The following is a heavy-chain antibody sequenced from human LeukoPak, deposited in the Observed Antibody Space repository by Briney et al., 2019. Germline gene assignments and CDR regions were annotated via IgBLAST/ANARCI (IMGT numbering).Heavy chain of an antibody. CDR2: INHSGST. Sequence: SETLSLTCAVYGGSFSGYYWSCIREPPGKGLEWIGEINHSGSTNYNPSLKSRVTISVDTSKNQFSLKLSSVTAADTAVYYCARVSRYSSSRYFDYWGQGTLVTVSS. CDR1: GGSFSGYY. J-gene: IGHJ4*02. CDR3: ARVSRYSSSRYFDY. D-gene: IGHD6-6*01. V-gene: IGHV4-34*01.